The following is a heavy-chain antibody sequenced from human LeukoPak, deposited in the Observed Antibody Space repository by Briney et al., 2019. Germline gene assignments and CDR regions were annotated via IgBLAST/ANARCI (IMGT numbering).Heavy chain of an antibody. Sequence: SETLSLTCTVSGGSISSSSYYWVWIRQPPGKGLEWIGSIYYSGSTYYNPSLKSRVTISVDTSKNQFSLKLSSVTAADTAVYYCARAPYNWNGEPLGWFDPWGQGTLVTVSS. D-gene: IGHD1-1*01. V-gene: IGHV4-39*07. J-gene: IGHJ5*02. CDR3: ARAPYNWNGEPLGWFDP. CDR2: IYYSGST. CDR1: GGSISSSSYY.